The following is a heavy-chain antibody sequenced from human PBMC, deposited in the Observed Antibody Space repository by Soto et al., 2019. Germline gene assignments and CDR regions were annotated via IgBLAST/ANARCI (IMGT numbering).Heavy chain of an antibody. CDR1: GGTFSSYA. Sequence: ASVKVSCTASGGTFSSYAISWVRQAPGQGLEWMGGIIPIFGTANYAQKFQGRVTITADESTSTAYMEPSSLRSEDTAVYYCARDYERTYSFDPWGQGTLVTVSS. CDR3: ARDYERTYSFDP. V-gene: IGHV1-69*13. CDR2: IIPIFGTA. D-gene: IGHD3-16*01. J-gene: IGHJ5*02.